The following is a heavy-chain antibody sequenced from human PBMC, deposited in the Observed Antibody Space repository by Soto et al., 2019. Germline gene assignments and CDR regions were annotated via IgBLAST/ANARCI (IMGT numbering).Heavy chain of an antibody. CDR1: GFTFSSYG. CDR3: ARGQKGYSSSSVAFDI. Sequence: PGGSLRLSCAASGFTFSSYGMHWVRQAPGKGLEWVAVIWYDGSNKYYADSVKGRFTISRDNSKNTLYLQMNSLRAEDTAVYYCARGQKGYSSSSVAFDIWGRGTMVTVSS. CDR2: IWYDGSNK. D-gene: IGHD6-6*01. J-gene: IGHJ3*02. V-gene: IGHV3-33*01.